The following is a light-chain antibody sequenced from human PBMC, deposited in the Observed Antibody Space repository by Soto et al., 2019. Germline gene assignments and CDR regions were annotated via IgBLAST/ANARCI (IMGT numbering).Light chain of an antibody. CDR2: DAS. CDR3: QQFNNYPHT. V-gene: IGKV1D-13*01. J-gene: IGKJ5*01. Sequence: AIQLTQSPSSLSASVGDRVTITCRASQGISSALAWYQQKPGKAPKLLIYDASSLESGVPSRFSGSGSGTDFNLTISSLQPEDFATSYCQQFNNYPHTFGQGTRLEIK. CDR1: QGISSA.